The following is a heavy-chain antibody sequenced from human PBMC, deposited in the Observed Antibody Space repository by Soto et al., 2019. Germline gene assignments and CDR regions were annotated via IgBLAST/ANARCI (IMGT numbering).Heavy chain of an antibody. J-gene: IGHJ6*02. V-gene: IGHV5-10-1*01. CDR3: ARLGSSGKEDYYYYGMDV. CDR2: IDPSDSYT. D-gene: IGHD3-22*01. Sequence: GESLKISCQGSGYSFTSYWISWVRQLPGKGLEWMGRIDPSDSYTNYSPSLQGHVTISADKSISTAYLQWSSLKASDTAMYYCARLGSSGKEDYYYYGMDVWGQGTTVTVSS. CDR1: GYSFTSYW.